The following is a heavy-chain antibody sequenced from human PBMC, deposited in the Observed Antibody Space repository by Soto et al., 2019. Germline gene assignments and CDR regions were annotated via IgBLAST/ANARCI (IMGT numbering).Heavy chain of an antibody. CDR3: ATSRIVGATTGYYYYGMDV. CDR2: INPSGGST. V-gene: IGHV1-46*01. CDR1: GYTFTSYY. D-gene: IGHD1-26*01. Sequence: ASVKVSCKASGYTFTSYYMHWVRQAPGQGLEWMGIINPSGGSTSYAQKFQGRVTMTRDTSTSTVYMELSSLRSEDTAVYYCATSRIVGATTGYYYYGMDVWGQGTTVTVSS. J-gene: IGHJ6*02.